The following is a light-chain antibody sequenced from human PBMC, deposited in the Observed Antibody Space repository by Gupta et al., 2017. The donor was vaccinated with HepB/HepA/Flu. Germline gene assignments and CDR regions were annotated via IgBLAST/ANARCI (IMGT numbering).Light chain of an antibody. CDR2: AAT. J-gene: IGKJ4*01. CDR3: QQSDSMPLT. Sequence: DIQMTQSPSSLSASVGDRVSINCRASQSISTYLNWYRQKSGKGPELLIFAATSLQSGVPSRFSGSGSGTDFTLIIRSLQPEDFATYYCQQSDSMPLTFGGGTKVEI. CDR1: QSISTY. V-gene: IGKV1-39*01.